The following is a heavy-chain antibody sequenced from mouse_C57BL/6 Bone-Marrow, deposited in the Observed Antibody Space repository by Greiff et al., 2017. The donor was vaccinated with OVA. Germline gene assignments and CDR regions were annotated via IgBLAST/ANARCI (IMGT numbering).Heavy chain of an antibody. Sequence: VQLQQSGAELVKPGASVKLSCTASGFNIKDYYMHWVKQRTEQGLEWIGRIDPEDGENKYAPKCQGKATITADTASNTAYLQLSSLTSEDTAVYYCARRLTGTYFDYWGQGTTLTVSS. D-gene: IGHD4-1*01. V-gene: IGHV14-2*01. J-gene: IGHJ2*01. CDR2: IDPEDGEN. CDR3: ARRLTGTYFDY. CDR1: GFNIKDYY.